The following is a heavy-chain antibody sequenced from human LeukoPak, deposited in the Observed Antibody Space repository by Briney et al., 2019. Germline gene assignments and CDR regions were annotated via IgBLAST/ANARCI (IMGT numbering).Heavy chain of an antibody. D-gene: IGHD2-15*01. CDR3: ARDKVVAAHDSPFDY. CDR1: GFTFDDYG. V-gene: IGHV3-20*04. J-gene: IGHJ4*02. CDR2: INWNGGST. Sequence: GGSLRLSCAASGFTFDDYGMSWVRQAPGKGLEWVSGINWNGGSTGYADSVKGRFTISRDNAKNSLYLQMNSLRAEDTALYYCARDKVVAAHDSPFDYWGQETLVTVSS.